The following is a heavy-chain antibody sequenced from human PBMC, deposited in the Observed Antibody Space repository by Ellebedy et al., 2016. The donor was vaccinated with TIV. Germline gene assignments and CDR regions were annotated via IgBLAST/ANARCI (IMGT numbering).Heavy chain of an antibody. J-gene: IGHJ5*02. Sequence: AASVKVSCKSSGDTVSDDSVHWVRQAPGQGLEWMGWINPNSGGVKFAQRFQGRVSMTRETSMKTVFMQLSSLKSDDTAVYYCARGLIFRGLIKTRFDPWGQGTLVTVSS. V-gene: IGHV1-2*02. CDR3: ARGLIFRGLIKTRFDP. CDR1: GDTVSDDS. CDR2: INPNSGGV. D-gene: IGHD3-10*01.